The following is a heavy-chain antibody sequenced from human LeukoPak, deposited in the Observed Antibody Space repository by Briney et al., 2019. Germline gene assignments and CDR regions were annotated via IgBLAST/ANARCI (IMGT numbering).Heavy chain of an antibody. J-gene: IGHJ4*02. Sequence: SETLSLTCTVSGYSITSAYYWGWIRQPPGKGLAWIGSFFLKGSTYYNPSLKSRVTISVDTSKNQFSLTLSSVTAADTAVYYCARVARCTSCFDVDYWGQGTLVTVSS. CDR3: ARVARCTSCFDVDY. CDR1: GYSITSAYY. D-gene: IGHD2-2*01. CDR2: FFLKGST. V-gene: IGHV4-38-2*02.